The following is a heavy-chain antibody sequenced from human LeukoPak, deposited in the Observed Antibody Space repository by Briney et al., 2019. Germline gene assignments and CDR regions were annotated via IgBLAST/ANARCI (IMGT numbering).Heavy chain of an antibody. CDR1: GGSISSYY. Sequence: SETLSLTCTVSGGSISSYYWSWIRQPPGKGLEWIGYIYYSGSTNYNPSLKSRVTISVDTSKNQFSLKLSSVTAADTAVYYCARRSYLSAFDIWGQGTMVTVSS. CDR3: ARRSYLSAFDI. V-gene: IGHV4-59*08. CDR2: IYYSGST. J-gene: IGHJ3*02.